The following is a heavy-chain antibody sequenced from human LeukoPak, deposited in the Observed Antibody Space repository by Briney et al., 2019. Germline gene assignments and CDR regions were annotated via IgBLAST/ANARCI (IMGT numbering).Heavy chain of an antibody. CDR1: GGSISSSSYY. D-gene: IGHD3-16*01. Sequence: SETLSLTCTVSGGSISSSSYYWGWIRQPPGKGLEWIGNIYYSGSTYYNPSLKSRVTISVDTSKNQFSLKLSSVTAADTAVYYCAKDWGVRRSNDAFDVWGQGTVVTVSS. CDR3: AKDWGVRRSNDAFDV. CDR2: IYYSGST. J-gene: IGHJ3*01. V-gene: IGHV4-39*07.